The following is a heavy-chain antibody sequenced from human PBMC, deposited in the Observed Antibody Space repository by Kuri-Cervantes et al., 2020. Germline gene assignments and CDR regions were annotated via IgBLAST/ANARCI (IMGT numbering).Heavy chain of an antibody. Sequence: GGSLRLSCAASGFTFSTFGIHWVRQAPGKGLEWVADIWYDGNKKYYADSVKGRFTISRDNSKNTVYLRMDSLRVEDTALYYCARGVGTQWPPQWGQGTLVTVSS. D-gene: IGHD6-19*01. V-gene: IGHV3-33*01. CDR2: IWYDGNKK. CDR3: ARGVGTQWPPQ. J-gene: IGHJ4*02. CDR1: GFTFSTFG.